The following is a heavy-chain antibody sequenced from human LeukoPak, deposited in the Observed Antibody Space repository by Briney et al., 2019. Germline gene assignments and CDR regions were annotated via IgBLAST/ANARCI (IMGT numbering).Heavy chain of an antibody. CDR1: GGSISSSSYY. D-gene: IGHD2-15*01. CDR2: IYYSGST. J-gene: IGHJ3*02. CDR3: ARQSSDCSGGSCYLDAFDI. Sequence: SETLSLTCTVSGGSISSSSYYWGWIRQPPGKGLEWIVSIYYSGSTYYNPSLKSRVTISVDTSKNQFSLKLSSVTAADTAVYYCARQSSDCSGGSCYLDAFDIWGQGTMVTVSS. V-gene: IGHV4-39*01.